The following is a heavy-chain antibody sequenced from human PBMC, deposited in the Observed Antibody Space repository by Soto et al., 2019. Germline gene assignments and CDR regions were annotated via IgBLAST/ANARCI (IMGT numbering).Heavy chain of an antibody. J-gene: IGHJ4*02. Sequence: GGSLRLSCAASGFSFSTYAMSWVRQAPGKGLEWVSAISGSGGNTYYADSVKGRFTISRDSSKNTLYLQMNSLRAEDTAIYYCAKASMGTTKGEYYFDYWGQGTLVTVSS. D-gene: IGHD3-16*01. V-gene: IGHV3-23*01. CDR1: GFSFSTYA. CDR3: AKASMGTTKGEYYFDY. CDR2: ISGSGGNT.